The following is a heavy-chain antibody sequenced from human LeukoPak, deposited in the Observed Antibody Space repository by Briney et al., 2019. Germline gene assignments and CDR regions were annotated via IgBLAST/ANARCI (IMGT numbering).Heavy chain of an antibody. Sequence: SQTLSLTCAISGDSVSSNTAVWNWIRQSPSRGLEWLGRTYYRSKWSNNYAVSVKSRIIINPDTSENQFSLQLNSMTPEDTAVYYCARGDQAFDYWGQGTLVSVSS. V-gene: IGHV6-1*01. CDR2: TYYRSKWSN. D-gene: IGHD2-2*01. CDR3: ARGDQAFDY. J-gene: IGHJ4*02. CDR1: GDSVSSNTAV.